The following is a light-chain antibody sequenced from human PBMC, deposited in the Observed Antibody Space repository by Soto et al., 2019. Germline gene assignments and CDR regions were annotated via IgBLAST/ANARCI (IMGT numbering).Light chain of an antibody. CDR1: QSISSR. Sequence: SQMTPSPSTLSASLVDRFTLNFLASQSISSRLAWYHQKPGNYPKLLIYDVSKLESGVPSRFSGSGSETEFTLTISSLQPDDFATYYCQQLNSYPLTFGGGTKVDI. V-gene: IGKV1-5*01. J-gene: IGKJ4*01. CDR3: QQLNSYPLT. CDR2: DVS.